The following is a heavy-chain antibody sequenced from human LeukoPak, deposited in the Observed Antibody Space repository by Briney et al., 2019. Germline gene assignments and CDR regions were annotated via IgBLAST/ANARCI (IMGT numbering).Heavy chain of an antibody. CDR3: ASPRPSSYSSGWYPYGY. Sequence: SETLSLTCTVSGGSISSSSYYWGWIRQPPGKGLEWIGSIYYSGSTYYNPSLKSRVTISVDTSKNQFSLKLSSVTAADTAVYYRASPRPSSYSSGWYPYGYWGQGTLVTVSS. D-gene: IGHD6-19*01. J-gene: IGHJ4*02. V-gene: IGHV4-39*01. CDR1: GGSISSSSYY. CDR2: IYYSGST.